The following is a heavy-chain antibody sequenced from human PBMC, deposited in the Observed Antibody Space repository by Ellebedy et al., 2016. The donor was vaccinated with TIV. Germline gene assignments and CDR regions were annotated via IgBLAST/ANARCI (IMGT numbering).Heavy chain of an antibody. V-gene: IGHV3-30*18. CDR2: LTSDGSIP. CDR3: AKESDAFDI. J-gene: IGHJ3*02. CDR1: GFTFSDHV. Sequence: GGSLRLSXVASGFTFSDHVMHWVRQAPGKGLEWVQGLTSDGSIPYYTASLWGRFTISRDNSNNTVYLQMNNLKPEDTGIYYCAKESDAFDIWGQGTMVTVAS.